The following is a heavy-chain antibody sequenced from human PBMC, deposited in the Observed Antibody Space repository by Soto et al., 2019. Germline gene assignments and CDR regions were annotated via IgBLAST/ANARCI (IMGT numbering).Heavy chain of an antibody. D-gene: IGHD5-12*01. J-gene: IGHJ6*02. CDR2: ITPILGVT. CDR3: ARWNEVAIIKETPYYYYGMDV. Sequence: QVQLVQSGAEVKKPGSSVKVSCEASGGTLNSNTITWVRQAPGQRLEWVGKITPILGVTTYAQRFQGRVTINADKSTSTVYMDLSGLRSEDSAVYYCARWNEVAIIKETPYYYYGMDVWGQGTTVTVSS. CDR1: GGTLNSNT. V-gene: IGHV1-69*02.